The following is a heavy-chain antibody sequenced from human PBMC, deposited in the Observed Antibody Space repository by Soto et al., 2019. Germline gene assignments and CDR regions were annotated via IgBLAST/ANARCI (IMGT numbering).Heavy chain of an antibody. CDR1: GGTFSSYA. J-gene: IGHJ4*02. D-gene: IGHD3-22*01. CDR2: IIPIFGSA. CDR3: ARQFDSDTSGYYYAY. V-gene: IGHV1-69*13. Sequence: SVKVSCKASGGTFSSYAISWVRQAPGQGLEWMGGIIPIFGSANYAQKFQGRVTITADEYTRTVYMELSRLRSEDTAVYYCARQFDSDTSGYYYAYWGQGTLVTVSS.